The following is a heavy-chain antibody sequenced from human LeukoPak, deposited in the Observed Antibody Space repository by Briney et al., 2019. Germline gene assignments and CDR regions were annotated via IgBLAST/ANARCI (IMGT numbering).Heavy chain of an antibody. D-gene: IGHD1-1*01. CDR1: GYTFTGYY. Sequence: ASVKVSCKASGYTFTGYYIHWVRQAPGQGLEWMGWINPNSGGTNYAQKFQDWVTMTRDTSISTAYMELSRLRSDDTAVYYCARVPPTGTGTARPFDYWGQGTLVTVSS. J-gene: IGHJ4*02. CDR3: ARVPPTGTGTARPFDY. CDR2: INPNSGGT. V-gene: IGHV1-2*04.